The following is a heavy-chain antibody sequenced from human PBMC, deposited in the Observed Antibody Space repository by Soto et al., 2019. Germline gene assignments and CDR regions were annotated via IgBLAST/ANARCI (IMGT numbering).Heavy chain of an antibody. J-gene: IGHJ3*02. D-gene: IGHD2-15*01. CDR3: ARETDIVVAVAASEDAFDI. CDR1: GYSFTSYW. Sequence: PGESLKISCKGSGYSFTSYWISWVRQMPGKGLEWMGRIDPSDSYTNYSPSFQGHVTISADKSISTAYLQWSSLKASDTAMYYCARETDIVVAVAASEDAFDIWGQGTMVTVSS. V-gene: IGHV5-10-1*01. CDR2: IDPSDSYT.